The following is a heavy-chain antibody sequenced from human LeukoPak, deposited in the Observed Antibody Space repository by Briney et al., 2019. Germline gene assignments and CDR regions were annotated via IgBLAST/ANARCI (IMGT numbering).Heavy chain of an antibody. CDR1: GYRFTSYW. CDR2: IYPGDSDT. V-gene: IGHV5-51*01. D-gene: IGHD2-15*01. Sequence: AGESLKISCKGSGYRFTSYWIGWVRPLPGKGLEWMGIIYPGDSDTRYSPSFQGQVTISADKSISTANLQWSSLKASDTAMYYCARSGTSSAATGFDPWGQGTLVTVSS. CDR3: ARSGTSSAATGFDP. J-gene: IGHJ5*02.